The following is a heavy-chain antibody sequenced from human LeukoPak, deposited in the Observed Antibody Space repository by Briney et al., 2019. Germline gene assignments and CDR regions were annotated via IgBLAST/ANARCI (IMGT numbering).Heavy chain of an antibody. CDR3: ATTTIRLGY. D-gene: IGHD1-26*01. CDR1: GGSISSSSHY. J-gene: IGHJ4*02. Sequence: SETLSLTCTVSGGSISSSSHYWGWIRQPPGKGLEWIGSMYYRGSTYHNPSLKSRVTISVDTSKNQFSLKLSPVTAADTAVYYCATTTIRLGYWGQGTLVIV. V-gene: IGHV4-39*07. CDR2: MYYRGST.